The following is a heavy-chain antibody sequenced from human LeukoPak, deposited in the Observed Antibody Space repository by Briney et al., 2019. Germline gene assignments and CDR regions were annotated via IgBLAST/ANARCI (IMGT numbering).Heavy chain of an antibody. CDR1: GFTFSSYS. D-gene: IGHD2-8*01. CDR3: ARDLIRSFDY. J-gene: IGHJ4*02. Sequence: GGSLRLSSAASGFTFSSYSMNWVRQAPGKGLEWVSYISSSSSTIYYADSVKGRFTISRDNAKNSLYLQMNSLRAEDTAVYYCARDLIRSFDYWGQGTLVTVSS. CDR2: ISSSSSTI. V-gene: IGHV3-48*04.